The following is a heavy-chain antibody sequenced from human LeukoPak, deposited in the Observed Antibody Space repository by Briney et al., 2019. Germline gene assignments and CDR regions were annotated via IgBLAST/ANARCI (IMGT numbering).Heavy chain of an antibody. CDR1: GFTFSDYY. V-gene: IGHV3-23*01. CDR2: ISGSGGST. D-gene: IGHD4-17*01. Sequence: GGSLRLSCAASGFTFSDYYMSWVRQAPGKGPEWVSFISGSGGSTYYADSVKGRFTISRDNSKNTLHLQMNSLRAEDTAVYYCAKRSRGDYVPSYFDYWGQGTLVTVSS. CDR3: AKRSRGDYVPSYFDY. J-gene: IGHJ4*02.